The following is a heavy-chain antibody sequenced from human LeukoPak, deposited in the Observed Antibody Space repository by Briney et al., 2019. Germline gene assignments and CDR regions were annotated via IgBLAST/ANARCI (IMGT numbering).Heavy chain of an antibody. CDR1: GYTFTGYY. D-gene: IGHD3-3*01. V-gene: IGHV1-2*06. Sequence: GASVTVSCKASGYTFTGYYMHWVRQAPGQGLEWMGRISPNSGGTNYAQKFQGRVTMTRDTSISTAYMELSRLRSDDTAVYYCARGNYDFWSGYWNGMDVWGQGTTVTVSS. J-gene: IGHJ6*02. CDR2: ISPNSGGT. CDR3: ARGNYDFWSGYWNGMDV.